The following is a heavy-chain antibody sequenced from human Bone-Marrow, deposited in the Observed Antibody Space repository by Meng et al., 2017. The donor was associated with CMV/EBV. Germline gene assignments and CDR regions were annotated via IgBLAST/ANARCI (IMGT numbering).Heavy chain of an antibody. CDR3: ASGYCYGYYVKY. V-gene: IGHV3-11*01. J-gene: IGHJ4*02. CDR1: GFTFSDYY. D-gene: IGHD5-18*01. CDR2: ITGSGRTI. Sequence: GGSLRLSCAASGFTFSDYYMSWIRQAPGKGLEWISYITGSGRTIYYTDSVKGRFTISRDNAKRSLYLQMNSLRTEDTAVYYCASGYCYGYYVKYWGQGALVTVSS.